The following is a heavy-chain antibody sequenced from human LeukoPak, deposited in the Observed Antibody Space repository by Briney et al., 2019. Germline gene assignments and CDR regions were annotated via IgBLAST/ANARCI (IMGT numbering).Heavy chain of an antibody. Sequence: PSETLSLTCAVYGGSFSGYYWSWIRQPPGKGLEWIGETNHSGSTNYNPSLKSRVTISVDTSKNQFSLKLSSVTAADTAVYYCARQEADELTAYYFDYWGQGTLVTVSS. CDR1: GGSFSGYY. CDR2: TNHSGST. D-gene: IGHD4/OR15-4a*01. CDR3: ARQEADELTAYYFDY. V-gene: IGHV4-34*01. J-gene: IGHJ4*02.